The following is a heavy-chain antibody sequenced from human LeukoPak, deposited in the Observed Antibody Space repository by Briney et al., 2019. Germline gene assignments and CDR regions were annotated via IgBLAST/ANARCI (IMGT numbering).Heavy chain of an antibody. V-gene: IGHV3-30-3*01. J-gene: IGHJ4*02. D-gene: IGHD1-1*01. CDR1: GGSISSSS. CDR2: ISYDGSNK. Sequence: PSETLSLTCTVSGGSISSSSYYWGWIRQPPGKGLEWVAVISYDGSNKYYADSVKGRFTISRDSSKNTLYLQMNSLRAEDTAVYYCAREGLLEPTGYYFDYWGQGTLVTVSS. CDR3: AREGLLEPTGYYFDY.